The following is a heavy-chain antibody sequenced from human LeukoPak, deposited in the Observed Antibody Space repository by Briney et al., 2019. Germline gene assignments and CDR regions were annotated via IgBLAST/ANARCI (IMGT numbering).Heavy chain of an antibody. CDR1: GYTFTSYD. CDR2: MNPNSGNT. D-gene: IGHD2-8*01. CDR3: ARGSVLMVYATHYGMDV. V-gene: IGHV1-8*01. Sequence: ASVNVSCKASGYTFTSYDINWVRQATGQGLEWVGWMNPNSGNTGYAQKFQGRVTMTRNTSISTAYMELSSLRSEDTAVYYCARGSVLMVYATHYGMDVWGQGTTVTVSS. J-gene: IGHJ6*01.